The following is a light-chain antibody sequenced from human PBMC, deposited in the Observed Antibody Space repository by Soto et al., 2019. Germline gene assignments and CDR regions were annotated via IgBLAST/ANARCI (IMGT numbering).Light chain of an antibody. J-gene: IGKJ2*01. CDR1: QSVGTS. V-gene: IGKV3-15*01. CDR3: QQYYNWPPFT. CDR2: GAS. Sequence: EIVMTQSPATLSVSPGQRVTLSCRASQSVGTSIAWYQQKPGQAPRLLIYGASTGATGVPARFSGSGSGTAFTLTISSLQSEDFANYYCQQYYNWPPFTFGQGTKLEIK.